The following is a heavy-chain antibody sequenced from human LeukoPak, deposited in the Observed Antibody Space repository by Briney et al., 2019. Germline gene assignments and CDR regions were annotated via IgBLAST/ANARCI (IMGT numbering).Heavy chain of an antibody. CDR3: GKDKTTYNWWEVIES. CDR1: GFTVSSNY. CDR2: IHSGGST. Sequence: PGGSLRLSCVASGFTVSSNYMSWVRQAPGKGLEWVSVIHSGGSTYYADSVKGGFTISRDNSKNTLYLEMNDLRAEDTALYFCGKDKTTYNWWEVIESWGQGALVTVSS. V-gene: IGHV3-53*01. J-gene: IGHJ4*02. D-gene: IGHD1-1*01.